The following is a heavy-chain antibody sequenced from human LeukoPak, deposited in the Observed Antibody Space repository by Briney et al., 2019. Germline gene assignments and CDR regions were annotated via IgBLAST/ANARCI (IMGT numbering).Heavy chain of an antibody. J-gene: IGHJ5*02. D-gene: IGHD1-26*01. Sequence: SETLSLTCTVSGDSISSNYWWTWVRQPPGKGLEWIGEIFHTGSTNYNPSLKSRVTISVDKSTNLFSLNLTSVTAADTAVYYCARQGGSYYEPRVNWFNPWGQGTLVTVSS. V-gene: IGHV4-4*02. CDR2: IFHTGST. CDR3: ARQGGSYYEPRVNWFNP. CDR1: GDSISSNYW.